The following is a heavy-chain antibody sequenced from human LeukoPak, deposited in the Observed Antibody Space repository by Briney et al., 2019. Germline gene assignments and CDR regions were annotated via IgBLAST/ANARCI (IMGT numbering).Heavy chain of an antibody. CDR2: IYYSGST. V-gene: IGHV4-39*01. CDR1: GGSISSSSYY. J-gene: IGHJ2*01. D-gene: IGHD5-24*01. CDR3: ARRGDGYDL. Sequence: PSETLSLTCAVSGGSISSSSYYWGWIRQPPGKGLEWIGSIYYSGSTYYNPSLKSRVTISVDTSKNQFSLKLSSVTAADTAVYYCARRGDGYDLWGRGTLVTVSS.